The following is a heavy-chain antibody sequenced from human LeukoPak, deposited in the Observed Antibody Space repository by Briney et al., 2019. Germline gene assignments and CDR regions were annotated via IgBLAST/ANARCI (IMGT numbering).Heavy chain of an antibody. CDR1: GGSISSYY. J-gene: IGHJ3*02. CDR2: IYYSGST. CDR3: ARTSIAAAGGII. D-gene: IGHD6-13*01. V-gene: IGHV4-59*01. Sequence: SETLSLTCTVSGGSISSYYWSWIQQPPGKGLEWIGYIYYSGSTNYNPSLKSRVTISVDTSKNQFSLKLSSVTAADTAVYYCARTSIAAAGGIIWGQGTMVTVSS.